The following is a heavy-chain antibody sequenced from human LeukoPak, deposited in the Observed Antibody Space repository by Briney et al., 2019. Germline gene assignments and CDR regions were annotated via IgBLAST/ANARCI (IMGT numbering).Heavy chain of an antibody. CDR2: IYYSGST. V-gene: IGHV4-59*01. CDR3: ARGGSYYDFWSGYYYYYYYMDV. CDR1: GGSISSYY. J-gene: IGHJ6*03. D-gene: IGHD3-3*01. Sequence: SETLSLTCTVSGGSISSYYWSWIRQPPGKGLEWIGYIYYSGSTNYNPSLKSRVTISVDTSKNQFSLRLTSVTAADTAVYYCARGGSYYDFWSGYYYYYYYMDVWGKGTTVTVSS.